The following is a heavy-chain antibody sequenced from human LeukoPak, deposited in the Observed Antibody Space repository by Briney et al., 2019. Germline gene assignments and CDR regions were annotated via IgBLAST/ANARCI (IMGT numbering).Heavy chain of an antibody. J-gene: IGHJ3*02. D-gene: IGHD2-2*01. CDR1: GYTFTSYD. V-gene: IGHV1-8*03. Sequence: VASVKVSCKASGYTFTSYDINWVRQATGQGLEWMGWMNPNSGNTGYAQKFQGRVTITRNTSISTAYMELSSLRSEDTAVYYCARPYCSSTSCYSGDAFDIWGQGTMVTVSS. CDR3: ARPYCSSTSCYSGDAFDI. CDR2: MNPNSGNT.